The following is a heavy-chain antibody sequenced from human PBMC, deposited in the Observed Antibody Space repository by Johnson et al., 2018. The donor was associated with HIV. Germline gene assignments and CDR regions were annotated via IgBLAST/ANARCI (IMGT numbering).Heavy chain of an antibody. CDR1: GFTFSDYY. D-gene: IGHD6-13*01. J-gene: IGHJ3*02. CDR2: ISSSGSTR. Sequence: VQLMESGGGLVKPGGSLRLSCAASGFTFSDYYMSWIRQAPGKGLEWISYISSSGSTRYYADSVKGRFTISRDNAKNSLYLQMNSLRAEDTAVYYCARYQQLVRDGAFDIWGQGTMVTVSS. CDR3: ARYQQLVRDGAFDI. V-gene: IGHV3-11*04.